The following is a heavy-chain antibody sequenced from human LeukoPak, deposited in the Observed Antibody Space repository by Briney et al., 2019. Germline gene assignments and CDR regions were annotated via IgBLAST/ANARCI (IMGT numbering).Heavy chain of an antibody. J-gene: IGHJ3*02. CDR1: GGSISSYY. V-gene: IGHV4-34*01. CDR2: INHSGST. D-gene: IGHD1-26*01. CDR3: ARSFVKGSGSSHDAFDI. Sequence: SETLSLTCTVSGGSISSYYWSWIRQPPGKGLEWIGEINHSGSTNYNPSLKSRVTISVDTSKNQFSLKLSSVTAADTAVYYCARSFVKGSGSSHDAFDIWGQGTMVTVSS.